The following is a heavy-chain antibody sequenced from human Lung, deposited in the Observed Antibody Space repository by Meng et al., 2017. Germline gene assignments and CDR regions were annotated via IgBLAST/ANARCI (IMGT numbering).Heavy chain of an antibody. CDR2: ISSSSTYI. CDR1: GFTFSSYT. J-gene: IGHJ6*02. CDR3: ARDRGSSSWYDGMDV. Sequence: GESLKISCAASGFTFSSYTMNWVRHTPGKGLEWVSSISSSSTYIYYVDSVTGRFTISRDNAKNSLCLQMNSLRAEDTALYYCARDRGSSSWYDGMDVWGQGTTVTVSS. V-gene: IGHV3-21*01. D-gene: IGHD6-13*01.